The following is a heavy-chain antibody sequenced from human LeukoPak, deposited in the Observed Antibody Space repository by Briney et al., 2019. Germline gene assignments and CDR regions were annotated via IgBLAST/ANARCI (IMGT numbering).Heavy chain of an antibody. D-gene: IGHD6-13*01. CDR3: ARGRIAADLDY. V-gene: IGHV3-30-3*01. CDR1: GFTVSSNY. CDR2: ISYDGSNK. Sequence: PGGSLRLSCAAFGFTVSSNYMSWVRRAPGKGLEWVAVISYDGSNKYYADSVKGRFTISRDNSKNTLYLQMNSLRAEDTAVYYCARGRIAADLDYWGQGTLVTVSS. J-gene: IGHJ4*02.